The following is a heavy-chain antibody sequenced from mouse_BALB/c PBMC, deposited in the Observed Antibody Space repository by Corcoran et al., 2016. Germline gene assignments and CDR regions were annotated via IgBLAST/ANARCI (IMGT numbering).Heavy chain of an antibody. V-gene: IGHV1-9*01. CDR2: ILPGSGST. J-gene: IGHJ4*01. CDR3: ARAKLCYAMDY. D-gene: IGHD6-1*01. Sequence: QVQLQQSGAELMKPGASVKISCKATGYTFSSYWIEWVKQRPGHGLEWIGEILPGSGSTNYNEKFKGKATFTADTSYNTAYMQLSSLTSEDSAVYYCARAKLCYAMDYWGQGTSVTVSS. CDR1: GYTFSSYW.